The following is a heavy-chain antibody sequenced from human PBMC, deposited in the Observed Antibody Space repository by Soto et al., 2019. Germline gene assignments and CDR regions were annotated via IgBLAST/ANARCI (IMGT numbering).Heavy chain of an antibody. J-gene: IGHJ6*03. Sequence: PSETLSLTCTVSGGSISSYYWSWIRQPPGKGLEWIGYIYYSGSTNYNPSLKSRVTISVDTSKNQFSLKLSSVTAADTAVYYCARVGSASGVYYYYYYMDVWGKGTTVTVSS. CDR3: ARVGSASGVYYYYYYMDV. V-gene: IGHV4-59*01. CDR1: GGSISSYY. D-gene: IGHD2-15*01. CDR2: IYYSGST.